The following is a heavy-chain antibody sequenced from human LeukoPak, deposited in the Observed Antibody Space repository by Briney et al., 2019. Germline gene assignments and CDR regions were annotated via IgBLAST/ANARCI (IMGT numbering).Heavy chain of an antibody. Sequence: GGSLRLSCAASGVTVSSNYMSWVRQAPGKGLEWVSVIYSGGSTYYADSVKGRFTISRDNSKNTLYLQMNSLRAEDTAVYYCAREPGVYYDSSGYIIKGLWAFDIWGQGTMVTASS. D-gene: IGHD3-22*01. V-gene: IGHV3-53*01. CDR1: GVTVSSNY. CDR3: AREPGVYYDSSGYIIKGLWAFDI. CDR2: IYSGGST. J-gene: IGHJ3*02.